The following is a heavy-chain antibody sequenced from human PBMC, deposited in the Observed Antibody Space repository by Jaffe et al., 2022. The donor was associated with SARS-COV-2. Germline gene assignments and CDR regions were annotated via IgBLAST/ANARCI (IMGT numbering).Heavy chain of an antibody. Sequence: QVQLQESGPGLVKPSETLSLTCTVSGGSISSYYWSWIRQPPGKGLEWIGYIYYSGSTNYNPSLKSRVTISVDTSKNQFSLKLSSVTAADTAVYYCARLYQTVWWFDPWGQGTLVTVSS. J-gene: IGHJ5*02. V-gene: IGHV4-59*08. CDR1: GGSISSYY. D-gene: IGHD4-17*01. CDR2: IYYSGST. CDR3: ARLYQTVWWFDP.